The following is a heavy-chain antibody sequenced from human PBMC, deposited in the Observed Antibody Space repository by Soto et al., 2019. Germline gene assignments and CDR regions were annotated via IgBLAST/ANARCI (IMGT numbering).Heavy chain of an antibody. CDR3: ARGRYGDY. CDR2: ISAHNGNT. CDR1: GYIFTTYG. V-gene: IGHV1-18*01. D-gene: IGHD1-1*01. Sequence: QVHLVQSGAEGKKPGASVKVSCKGSGYIFTTYGITWVRQAPGQGLEWMGWISAHNGNTTYAQKLQGRVTVTRDTSTSTAYMELRNLRSDDTAVDYCARGRYGDYWGQGALVTVSS. J-gene: IGHJ4*02.